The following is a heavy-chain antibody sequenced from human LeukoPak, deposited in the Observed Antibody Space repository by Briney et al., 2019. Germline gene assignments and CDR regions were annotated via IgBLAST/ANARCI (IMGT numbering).Heavy chain of an antibody. CDR2: ISSSSSYI. Sequence: GGSLRLSCATSGFTLSSYSMNWVRQAPGKGLEWVSSISSSSSYIYYADSVKGRFTISRDNAKNSLYLQMNSLRAEDTAVYYCARKRSGWDYYFDYWGQGTLVTVSS. CDR3: ARKRSGWDYYFDY. D-gene: IGHD6-19*01. CDR1: GFTLSSYS. V-gene: IGHV3-21*01. J-gene: IGHJ4*02.